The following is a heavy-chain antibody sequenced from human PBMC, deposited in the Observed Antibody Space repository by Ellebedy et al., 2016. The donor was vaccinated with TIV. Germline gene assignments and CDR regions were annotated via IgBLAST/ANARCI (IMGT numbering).Heavy chain of an antibody. V-gene: IGHV3-48*04. CDR2: ISGSTRIT. CDR1: GFTFSDYN. CDR3: TKGRGGSYSDY. Sequence: GESLKISXAASGFTFSDYNMNWVRQAPGKGLEWISHISGSTRITYYADSVKGRFTTSRDNAKNSLFLQMNSLRVDDTAVYFCTKGRGGSYSDYWGQGTRVTVSS. D-gene: IGHD1-26*01. J-gene: IGHJ4*02.